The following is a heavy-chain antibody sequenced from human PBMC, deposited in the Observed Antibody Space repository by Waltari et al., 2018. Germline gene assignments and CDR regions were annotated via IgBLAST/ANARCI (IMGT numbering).Heavy chain of an antibody. CDR3: ARHGGDEYDDTFYM. Sequence: QVQLQESGPGLVKPSETLSLACTVSGDSINSDYWSWIRQPPGKGLAWIGYIYYSGDAHYNSSLRGRVTISIDTSKNQFYLKLTSVTAADTAVYFCARHGGDEYDDTFYMWGQGTMVTVSP. J-gene: IGHJ3*02. D-gene: IGHD3-16*01. CDR1: GDSINSDY. V-gene: IGHV4-59*08. CDR2: IYYSGDA.